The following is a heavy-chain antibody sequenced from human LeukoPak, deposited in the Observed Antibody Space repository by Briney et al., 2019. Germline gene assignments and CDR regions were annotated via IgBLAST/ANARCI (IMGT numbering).Heavy chain of an antibody. CDR2: ISYDGSNK. CDR1: GFTFSSYA. V-gene: IGHV3-30-3*02. J-gene: IGHJ4*02. CDR3: AKDLQRHYALDY. Sequence: GGSLRLSCAASGFTFSSYAIHWVRQAPGKGLEWVAVISYDGSNKYYADSVKGRFTNSRDNSKNTLYLQMNSLRAEDTAVYYCAKDLQRHYALDYWGQGTLVTVSS. D-gene: IGHD4-17*01.